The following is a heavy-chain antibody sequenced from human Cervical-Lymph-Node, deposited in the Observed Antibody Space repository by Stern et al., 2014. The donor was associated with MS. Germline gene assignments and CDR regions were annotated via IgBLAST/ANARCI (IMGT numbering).Heavy chain of an antibody. V-gene: IGHV3-66*01. D-gene: IGHD6-6*01. CDR2: IYAGIIT. CDR1: GLTVSCNY. Sequence: VQLAQSGGGLAQPGGSLRLSCAASGLTVSCNYMTWVRQAPGKGLAWVSLIYAGIITHYADSVKGRFTISRDNSENILYLQMNSLRVEDTAVYYCTREMAARRFDPWGQGTLVIVSS. CDR3: TREMAARRFDP. J-gene: IGHJ5*02.